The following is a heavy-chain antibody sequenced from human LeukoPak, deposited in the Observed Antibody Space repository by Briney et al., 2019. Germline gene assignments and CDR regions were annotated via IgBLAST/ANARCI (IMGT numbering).Heavy chain of an antibody. V-gene: IGHV3-21*01. D-gene: IGHD1-26*01. CDR2: ISSSSSYI. CDR1: GFTFSSYS. J-gene: IGHJ4*02. CDR3: ARSLYSGSPSGY. Sequence: GGSLRLPCAASGFTFSSYSMNWVRQAPGKGLKWVSSISSSSSYIYYADSVKGRFTISRDNAKNSLYLQMNSLRAEDTAVYYCARSLYSGSPSGYWGQGTLVTVSS.